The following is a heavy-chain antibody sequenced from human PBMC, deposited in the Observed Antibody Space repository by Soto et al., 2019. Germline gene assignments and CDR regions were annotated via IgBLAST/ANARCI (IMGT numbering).Heavy chain of an antibody. CDR1: GFSLSTSGMC. V-gene: IGHV2-70*01. J-gene: IGHJ6*02. D-gene: IGHD3-9*01. CDR3: ARSVYDILTGFRTSYGMDV. Sequence: FGPTLVNPTQTLTLTCTFSGFSLSTSGMCVSWIRQPPGKALEWLALIDWDDDKYYSTSLKTRLTISKDTSKNQVVLTMTNMDPVDTATYYCARSVYDILTGFRTSYGMDVWGQGTTVTVSS. CDR2: IDWDDDK.